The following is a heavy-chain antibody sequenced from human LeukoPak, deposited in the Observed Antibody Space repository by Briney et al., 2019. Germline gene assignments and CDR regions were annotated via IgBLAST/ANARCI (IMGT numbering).Heavy chain of an antibody. CDR2: IYYSGST. CDR1: GGSISSYY. D-gene: IGHD3-22*01. Sequence: SETLSLTCTVSGGSISSYYWSWIRRPPGKGLEWIGYIYYSGSTNYNPSLKSRVTISVDTSKNQFSLKLSSVTAADTAVYYCARSRGYSPKYYYDSSGYYYWFDPWGQGTLVTVSS. CDR3: ARSRGYSPKYYYDSSGYYYWFDP. V-gene: IGHV4-59*01. J-gene: IGHJ5*02.